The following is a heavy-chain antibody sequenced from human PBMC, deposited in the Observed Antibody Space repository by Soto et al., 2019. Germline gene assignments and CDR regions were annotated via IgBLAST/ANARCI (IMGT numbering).Heavy chain of an antibody. J-gene: IGHJ4*02. CDR2: ISHSGSA. V-gene: IGHV4-31*11. CDR3: ARDIPGRGYFDY. Sequence: SETLSLTCAVSGDSFSSGAYYWTWIRLHPGKGLEWIGHISHSGSAYYSPSLKSRVFISLDTPKNHFSLRLSSVTAADTAVYYCARDIPGRGYFDYWGQGALVTVSS. CDR1: GDSFSSGAYY.